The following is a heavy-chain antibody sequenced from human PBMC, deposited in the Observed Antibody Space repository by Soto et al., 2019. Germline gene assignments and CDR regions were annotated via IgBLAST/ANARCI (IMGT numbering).Heavy chain of an antibody. CDR1: GGTFNNYP. D-gene: IGHD5-12*01. Sequence: SVKVSCKASGGTFNNYPITWVRQAPGEGLEWMGGSIPIFGTANYAQKFQGRVTISVDESTSTAYMELGSLRSEDTAVYYCARGRGYSGDDHYYYFDMDVWGQGTTVTVSS. J-gene: IGHJ6*02. V-gene: IGHV1-69*13. CDR3: ARGRGYSGDDHYYYFDMDV. CDR2: SIPIFGTA.